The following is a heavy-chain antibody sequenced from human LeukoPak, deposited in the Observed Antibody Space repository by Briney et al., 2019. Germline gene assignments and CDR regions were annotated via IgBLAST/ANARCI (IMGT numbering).Heavy chain of an antibody. CDR2: IYSGGSA. V-gene: IGHV3-66*01. CDR1: GFTVSSNY. CDR3: ARGTVTMVDY. Sequence: GGSLRLSCAASGFTVSSNYMSWVRQAPGRGLEWVSVIYSGGSAYYADSVKGRFTISRDNSKNTLFLQMNSLRAGNTAVYYCARGTVTMVDYWGQGTLVTVSS. D-gene: IGHD3-10*01. J-gene: IGHJ4*02.